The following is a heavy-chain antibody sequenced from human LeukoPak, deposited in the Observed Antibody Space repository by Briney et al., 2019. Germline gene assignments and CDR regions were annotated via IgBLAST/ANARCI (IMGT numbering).Heavy chain of an antibody. J-gene: IGHJ6*03. CDR2: ISWDGGST. Sequence: GGSLRLSCAASGFTFDDYAMHWVRQAPGKGLEWVSLISWDGGSTYCADSVKGRFTISRDNSKNSLYLQMNSLRAEDTALYYCAKDMNYYYMDVWGKGTTVTVSS. CDR1: GFTFDDYA. V-gene: IGHV3-43D*03. CDR3: AKDMNYYYMDV.